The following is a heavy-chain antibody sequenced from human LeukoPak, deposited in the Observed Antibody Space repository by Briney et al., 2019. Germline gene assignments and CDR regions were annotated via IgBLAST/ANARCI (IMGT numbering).Heavy chain of an antibody. CDR2: IGGSGDNT. J-gene: IGHJ4*02. CDR1: GFTFSSYA. CDR3: AKGRGTTVTSAANY. V-gene: IGHV3-23*01. D-gene: IGHD4-17*01. Sequence: GGSLRLSCAASGFTFSSYAMRWVRQAPGKGLEWVSSIGGSGDNTFYADSVKDRFTISRDNSKNTLFLQMNSLRAEDTAVYYCAKGRGTTVTSAANYWGQGTLVTVSS.